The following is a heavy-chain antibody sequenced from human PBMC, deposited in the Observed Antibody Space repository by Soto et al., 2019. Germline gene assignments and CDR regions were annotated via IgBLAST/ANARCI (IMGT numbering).Heavy chain of an antibody. CDR2: MSPNSGNT. D-gene: IGHD2-2*01. Sequence: QVQLVQSGAEVKKPGASVKVSCKASGYTFTSYDINWVRQATGQGLEWMGWMSPNSGNTGYAQKFQGRVAMTGNTSISTAYMELSSLRSEDTAVYYCVREAAALRNDDWGQGTLVTVSS. J-gene: IGHJ4*02. CDR1: GYTFTSYD. CDR3: VREAAALRNDD. V-gene: IGHV1-8*01.